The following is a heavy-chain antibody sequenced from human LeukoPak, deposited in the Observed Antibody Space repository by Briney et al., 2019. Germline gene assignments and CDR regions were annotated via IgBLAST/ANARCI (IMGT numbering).Heavy chain of an antibody. V-gene: IGHV3-74*01. CDR1: GFTFSSYW. Sequence: PGGSLRLSCAASGFTFSSYWMHWVRQAPGKGLVWVSRINSDGSSTSYADSVKGRFTISRDNAKNTLYRQMNSLRAEDTAVYYCAKERLRFFDWSGFDYWGQGTLGTVSS. D-gene: IGHD3-9*01. CDR2: INSDGSST. CDR3: AKERLRFFDWSGFDY. J-gene: IGHJ4*02.